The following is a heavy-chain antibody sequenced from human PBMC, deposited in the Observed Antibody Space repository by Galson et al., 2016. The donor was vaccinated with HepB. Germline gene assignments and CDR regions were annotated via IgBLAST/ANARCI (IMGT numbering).Heavy chain of an antibody. J-gene: IGHJ4*02. V-gene: IGHV3-23*01. D-gene: IGHD3-16*01. CDR2: ISGSGGST. CDR3: AKDGDEWGRDFDY. Sequence: SLRLSCAASGFTFRSYAMSWVRQGPGKGLECVSAISGSGGSTYYADSVKGRFTIARDNSKNTLFLQMNSLRAEDTAVYYCAKDGDEWGRDFDYWGQETLVTVSS. CDR1: GFTFRSYA.